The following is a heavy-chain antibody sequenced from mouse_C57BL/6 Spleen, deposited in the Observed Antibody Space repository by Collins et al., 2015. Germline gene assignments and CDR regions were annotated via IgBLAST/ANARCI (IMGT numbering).Heavy chain of an antibody. CDR1: GYTFTDYN. V-gene: IGHV1-22*01. J-gene: IGHJ2*01. CDR3: ARGVYYGNYADY. Sequence: VQLQQSGPELVKPGASVKMSCKASGYTFTDYNMHWVKQSHGKSLEWIGYINPNNGGTSYNQKFKGKATLTVNKSSSTAYMELRSLTSEDSAVYYCARGVYYGNYADYWGQGTTLTVSS. D-gene: IGHD2-1*01. CDR2: INPNNGGT.